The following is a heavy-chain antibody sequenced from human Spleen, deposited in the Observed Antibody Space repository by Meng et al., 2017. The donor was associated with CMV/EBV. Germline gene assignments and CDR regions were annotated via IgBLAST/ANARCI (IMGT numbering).Heavy chain of an antibody. CDR1: GYRFTTYG. CDR3: ARGRDCTRTNCPMVDY. Sequence: ASVKVSCKASGYRFTTYGISWVRQAPGQGLEWMGWISPYYGNTNYVQNLQDRVIMTTDTSTSTVYMELRGRRSDDTAVYYCARGRDCTRTNCPMVDYWGQGTLVTVSS. D-gene: IGHD2-2*01. CDR2: ISPYYGNT. V-gene: IGHV1-18*01. J-gene: IGHJ4*02.